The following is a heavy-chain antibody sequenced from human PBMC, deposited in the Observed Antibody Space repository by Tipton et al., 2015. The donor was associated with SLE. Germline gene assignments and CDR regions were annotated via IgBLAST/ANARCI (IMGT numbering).Heavy chain of an antibody. Sequence: LRLSCTASGFTFGDYAMSWVRQAPGKGLEWVGFVRSKAYGGTTEYAASVIGRFTISRDDSKSIAYLQMNSLKNEDTALYYCTRASAHCGGDCFADYWGQGTLVTVSS. J-gene: IGHJ4*02. V-gene: IGHV3-49*04. CDR2: VRSKAYGGTT. CDR1: GFTFGDYA. D-gene: IGHD2-21*02. CDR3: TRASAHCGGDCFADY.